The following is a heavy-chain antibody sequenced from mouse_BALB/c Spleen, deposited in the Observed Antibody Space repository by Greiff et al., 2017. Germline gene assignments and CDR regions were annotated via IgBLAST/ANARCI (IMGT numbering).Heavy chain of an antibody. CDR3: AGGEVTTGLYYYAMDY. J-gene: IGHJ4*01. Sequence: EVKLVESGGGLVKPGGSLKLSCAASGFTFSDYYMYWVRQTPEKRLEWVATISDGGSYTYYPDSVKGRFTISRDNAKNNLYLQMSSLKSEDTAMYYCAGGEVTTGLYYYAMDYWGQGTSVTVSS. CDR1: GFTFSDYY. D-gene: IGHD2-2*01. CDR2: ISDGGSYT. V-gene: IGHV5-4*02.